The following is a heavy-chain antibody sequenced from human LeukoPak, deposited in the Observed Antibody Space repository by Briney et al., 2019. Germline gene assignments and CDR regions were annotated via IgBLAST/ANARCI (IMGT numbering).Heavy chain of an antibody. D-gene: IGHD3-10*01. V-gene: IGHV3-30*18. Sequence: PGRSLRLSCAASGFTFSSYGMHWVRQAPGKGLEWVAVISYDGSDKYYSDSVKGRFTISRDNSKSTLYLQMNSLRTEDTAVYFCAKVFGAGVLGYFDYWGQGTLVTGSS. J-gene: IGHJ4*02. CDR2: ISYDGSDK. CDR1: GFTFSSYG. CDR3: AKVFGAGVLGYFDY.